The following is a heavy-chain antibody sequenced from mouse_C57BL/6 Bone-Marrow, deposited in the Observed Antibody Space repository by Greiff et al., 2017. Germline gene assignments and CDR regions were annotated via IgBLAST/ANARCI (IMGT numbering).Heavy chain of an antibody. V-gene: IGHV1-15*01. CDR1: GYTFTDYE. J-gene: IGHJ2*01. CDR2: IDPETGGT. CDR3: HYGSSRYFGY. Sequence: QVQLQQSGAELVRPGASVTLSCKASGYTFTDYEMHWVKQTPVHGLEWIGAIDPETGGTAYNQKFKGKAILTADKSSSTAYMELRSLTSEDSAVYYCHYGSSRYFGYWGQGTTLTVSS. D-gene: IGHD1-1*01.